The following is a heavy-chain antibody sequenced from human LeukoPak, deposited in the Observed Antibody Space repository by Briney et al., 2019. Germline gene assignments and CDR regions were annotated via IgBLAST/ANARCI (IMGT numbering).Heavy chain of an antibody. CDR3: ARGPRQLLWFGEPNRLFDY. J-gene: IGHJ4*02. Sequence: GGSLRLSCAASGFTFDDYAMHWVRQAPGKGLEWVSLISWDGGSTYYADSVKGRFTISRDNAKNSLYLQMNSLRAEDTAVYYCARGPRQLLWFGEPNRLFDYWGQGTLVTVSS. V-gene: IGHV3-43D*03. CDR2: ISWDGGST. D-gene: IGHD3-10*01. CDR1: GFTFDDYA.